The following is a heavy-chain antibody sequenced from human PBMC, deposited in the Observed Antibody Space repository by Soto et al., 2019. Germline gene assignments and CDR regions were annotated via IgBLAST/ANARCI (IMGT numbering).Heavy chain of an antibody. CDR1: GGSISSYY. D-gene: IGHD2-2*01. CDR2: IYYSGST. V-gene: IGHV4-59*01. J-gene: IGHJ6*02. Sequence: PSETLSLTCTVSGGSISSYYWSWIRQPPGKGLEWIGYIYYSGSTNYNPSLKSRVTISVDTSKNQFSLKLSSVTAADTAVYYCARAVDYYGMDFWGQGTTVTVSS. CDR3: ARAVDYYGMDF.